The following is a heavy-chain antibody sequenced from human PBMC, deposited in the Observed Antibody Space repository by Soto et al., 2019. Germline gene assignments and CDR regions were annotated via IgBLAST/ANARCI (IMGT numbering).Heavy chain of an antibody. J-gene: IGHJ4*02. D-gene: IGHD2-2*01. CDR3: AKLGSCSSTSCYRDY. Sequence: EVQLLESGGGLVQPGGSLRLSCAASGFTFSSYAMSWVRQAPGKGLEGVSTISGGGGGTYYVDSVKGRFTISRDNSKNTLSLQMNSLRAEDTAVYYCAKLGSCSSTSCYRDYWGQGTLVTVSS. CDR2: ISGGGGGT. V-gene: IGHV3-23*01. CDR1: GFTFSSYA.